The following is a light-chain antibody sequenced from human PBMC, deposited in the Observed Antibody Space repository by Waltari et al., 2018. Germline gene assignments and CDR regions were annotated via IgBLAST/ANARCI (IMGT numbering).Light chain of an antibody. CDR1: QSVLYSSNNKNY. CDR3: QQYYSTPWT. V-gene: IGKV4-1*01. J-gene: IGKJ1*01. Sequence: DIVMTQSPDSLAVSLGERATINCKSSQSVLYSSNNKNYLAWYQQKPGQPPKLLIYWASNRESGVPSRISGSGSGTDFTLTISSLQAEDVAVYYCQQYYSTPWTFGQGTKVEIK. CDR2: WAS.